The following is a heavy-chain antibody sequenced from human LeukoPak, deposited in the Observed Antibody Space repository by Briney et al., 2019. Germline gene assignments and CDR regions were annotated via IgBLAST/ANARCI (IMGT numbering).Heavy chain of an antibody. J-gene: IGHJ4*02. CDR2: IWYDGSRK. V-gene: IGHV3-33*01. Sequence: GGSLRLSCAASGFTFSSYGMHWVRQAPGKGLEWVAVIWYDGSRKYYADSVKGRFTISRDSSENTLYLQMNSLRAEDTAVYYCARSTDYYESSGYNDYWGQGTLVTVSS. D-gene: IGHD3-22*01. CDR1: GFTFSSYG. CDR3: ARSTDYYESSGYNDY.